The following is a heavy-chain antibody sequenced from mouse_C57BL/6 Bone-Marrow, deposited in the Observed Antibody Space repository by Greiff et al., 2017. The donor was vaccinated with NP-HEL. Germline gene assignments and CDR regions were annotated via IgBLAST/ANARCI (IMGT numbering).Heavy chain of an antibody. J-gene: IGHJ1*03. CDR2: IYPRSGNT. CDR3: ARSGLRRPCCYFDV. Sequence: VQLQQSGAELARPGASVKLSCKASGYTFTSYGISWVKQRTGQGLEWIGEIYPRSGNTYYNEKFKGKATLTADKSSSTAYMELRSLTSEDSAVYFCARSGLRRPCCYFDVWGTGTTVSVSS. D-gene: IGHD3-1*01. V-gene: IGHV1-81*01. CDR1: GYTFTSYG.